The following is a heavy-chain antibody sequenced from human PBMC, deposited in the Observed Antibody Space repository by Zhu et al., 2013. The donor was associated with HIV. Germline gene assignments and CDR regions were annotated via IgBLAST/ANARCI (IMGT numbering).Heavy chain of an antibody. Sequence: EVQLVESGGGLVKPGGSLRLSCAASGFTFSSYSMNWVRQAPGKGLEWVSSISSSSSYIYYADSVKGRFTISRDNAKNSLYLQMNSLRAEDTAVYYCARDYRYCSGGSCYENWFDPWGQGTLVTVSS. CDR1: GFTFSSYS. D-gene: IGHD2-15*01. CDR3: ARDYRYCSGGSCYENWFDP. V-gene: IGHV3-21*01. CDR2: ISSSSSYI. J-gene: IGHJ5*02.